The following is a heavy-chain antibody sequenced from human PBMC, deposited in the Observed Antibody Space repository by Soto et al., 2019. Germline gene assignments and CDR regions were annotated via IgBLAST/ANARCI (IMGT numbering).Heavy chain of an antibody. V-gene: IGHV3-7*01. Sequence: GGSLRLSCAASGFTFSSYWMSWVRQAPGKGLEWVAIIKTDGSEKYSVDSVKDRFTISRDNAKNSLYLQMNSLRAEDTAVYYCARDGGHYRFDRWGQGTLVTVSS. CDR3: ARDGGHYRFDR. CDR1: GFTFSSYW. J-gene: IGHJ5*02. CDR2: IKTDGSEK. D-gene: IGHD2-15*01.